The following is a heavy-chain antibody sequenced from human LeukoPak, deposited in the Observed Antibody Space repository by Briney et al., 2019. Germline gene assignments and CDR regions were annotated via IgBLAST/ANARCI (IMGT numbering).Heavy chain of an antibody. D-gene: IGHD6-19*01. CDR2: ISSSGDIT. Sequence: GGSLRLSCAASGFTFNTYTMSWVRQAPGQGLEWASGISSSGDITYYGDAVKGRFTISRDNSQNMLFLQMNSLRAEDTAVYYCVKGKYSSAWYSIVDSWGQGTLVTVSS. CDR3: VKGKYSSAWYSIVDS. V-gene: IGHV3-23*01. CDR1: GFTFNTYT. J-gene: IGHJ4*02.